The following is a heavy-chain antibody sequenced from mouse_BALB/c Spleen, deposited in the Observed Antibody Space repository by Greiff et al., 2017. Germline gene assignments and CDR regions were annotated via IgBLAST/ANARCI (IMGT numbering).Heavy chain of an antibody. CDR1: GFTFSSFG. Sequence: EVMLVESGGGLVQPGGSRKLSCAASGFTFSSFGMHWVRQAPEKGLEWVAYISSGSSTIYYADTVKGRFTISRDNPKNTLFLQMTSLRSEDTAMYYCARSYYGYDGGPSGFDYWGQGTTLTVSS. J-gene: IGHJ2*01. V-gene: IGHV5-17*02. CDR2: ISSGSSTI. D-gene: IGHD2-9*01. CDR3: ARSYYGYDGGPSGFDY.